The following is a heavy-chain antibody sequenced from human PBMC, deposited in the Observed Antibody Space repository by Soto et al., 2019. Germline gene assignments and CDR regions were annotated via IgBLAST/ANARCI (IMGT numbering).Heavy chain of an antibody. CDR3: ARDRNCSGGSCYSGGYWFDP. D-gene: IGHD2-15*01. V-gene: IGHV4-61*01. Sequence: SETLSLSCTVSGGSVSSGSYYWSWIRQPPGKGLEWIGYIYYSGSTNYNPSLKSRVTISVDTSKNQFSLKLSSVTAADTAVYYCARDRNCSGGSCYSGGYWFDPWGQGTLVTVSS. CDR1: GGSVSSGSYY. J-gene: IGHJ5*02. CDR2: IYYSGST.